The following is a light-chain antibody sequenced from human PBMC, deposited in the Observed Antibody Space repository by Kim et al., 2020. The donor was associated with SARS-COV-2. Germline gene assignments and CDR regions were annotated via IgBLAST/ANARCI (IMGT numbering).Light chain of an antibody. J-gene: IGKJ2*01. V-gene: IGKV1-39*01. CDR3: QQSFSSPPYT. Sequence: DIQMTQSPSSLSASLGHRVIITCRASQSFTNYLNWYQQRPGKAPKLLIYGASNLQSGVPSRFSGGGSGTEFTLTISSLQAEDFATYYCQQSFSSPPYTFGQGTKLEI. CDR1: QSFTNY. CDR2: GAS.